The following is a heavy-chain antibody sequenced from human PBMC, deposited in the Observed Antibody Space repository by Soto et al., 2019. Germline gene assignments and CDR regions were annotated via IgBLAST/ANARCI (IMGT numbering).Heavy chain of an antibody. V-gene: IGHV4-61*01. CDR3: ARDVWCSV. CDR1: GGSISSGNYY. J-gene: IGHJ4*02. D-gene: IGHD2-21*01. Sequence: QVQLQEAGPGLVKPSETLSLTCTVSGGSISSGNYYWSWIRQSPGKGLEWIGYIYYDGRTNYNPSLKSRVTISADPSKSQFSLKLNSVTAADTAMYYCARDVWCSVWGQGTLVTVSS. CDR2: IYYDGRT.